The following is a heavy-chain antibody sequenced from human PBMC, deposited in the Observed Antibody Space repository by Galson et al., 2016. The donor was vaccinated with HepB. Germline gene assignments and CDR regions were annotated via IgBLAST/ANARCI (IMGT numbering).Heavy chain of an antibody. CDR2: IYYSGST. J-gene: IGHJ6*02. CDR3: ASALGSYTATYNYYYGMDV. V-gene: IGHV4-39*01. D-gene: IGHD3-16*01. Sequence: SETLSLTCTVSGGSINSSIYYWGWIRQPPGKGLEWIGNIYYSGSTYYSPSLKSRVTISVDTSKNQFSLRLSSVTAADTAIYYCASALGSYTATYNYYYGMDVWGQGTTVTVSS. CDR1: GGSINSSIYY.